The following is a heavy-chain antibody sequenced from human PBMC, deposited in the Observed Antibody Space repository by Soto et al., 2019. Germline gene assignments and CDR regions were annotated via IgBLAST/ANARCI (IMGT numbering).Heavy chain of an antibody. D-gene: IGHD2-2*02. CDR1: GYTFTSYG. CDR3: ARDRGDGIVVVQAAISFDY. J-gene: IGHJ4*02. Sequence: ASVKVSCKASGYTFTSYGISWVRQAPGQGLEWMGWISAYNGNTNYAQKLQGRVTMTTDTSTSTAYMELRSLRSDDTAVYYCARDRGDGIVVVQAAISFDYWGQGTLVPVSS. V-gene: IGHV1-18*04. CDR2: ISAYNGNT.